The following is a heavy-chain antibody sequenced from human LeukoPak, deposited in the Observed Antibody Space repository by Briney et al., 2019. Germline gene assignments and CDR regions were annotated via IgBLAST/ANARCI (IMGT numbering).Heavy chain of an antibody. J-gene: IGHJ5*02. V-gene: IGHV4-34*01. D-gene: IGHD3-22*01. CDR3: ARVTTMIVGVNWFDP. CDR2: INHSGST. Sequence: SETLSLTCAVYGGSFSGYYWSWIRQPPGNGLEWIGEINHSGSTNYNPSLKSRVTISVDTSKNRFSLKLSSVTAADTAVYYCARVTTMIVGVNWFDPWGQGTLVTVSS. CDR1: GGSFSGYY.